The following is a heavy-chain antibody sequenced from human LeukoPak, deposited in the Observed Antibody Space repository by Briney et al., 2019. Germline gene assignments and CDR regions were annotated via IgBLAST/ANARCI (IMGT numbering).Heavy chain of an antibody. V-gene: IGHV3-11*04. CDR2: ISSSGSTI. Sequence: GGSLRLSCAASGFTFSDYYMSWIRQAPGKGLEWVSYISSSGSTIYYADSVKGRFTISRDNAKNSLYLQMNSLRAEDTAVYYCARARDYDSSGYYSEANAFDIWGQGTMVTVSS. CDR3: ARARDYDSSGYYSEANAFDI. CDR1: GFTFSDYY. J-gene: IGHJ3*02. D-gene: IGHD3-22*01.